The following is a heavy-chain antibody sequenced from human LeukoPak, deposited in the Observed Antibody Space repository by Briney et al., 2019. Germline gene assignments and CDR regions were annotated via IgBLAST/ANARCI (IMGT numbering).Heavy chain of an antibody. V-gene: IGHV4-61*02. J-gene: IGHJ5*02. D-gene: IGHD3-10*01. Sequence: SETLSLTCTVSGGSISSGSYYWSWIRQPAGKGLEWIGRIYTSGSTNYNPSLKSRVTISVDTSKNQFSLKLSSLTAADTAVYYYATWRVRGGFDPWGQGTLVTVSS. CDR2: IYTSGST. CDR1: GGSISSGSYY. CDR3: ATWRVRGGFDP.